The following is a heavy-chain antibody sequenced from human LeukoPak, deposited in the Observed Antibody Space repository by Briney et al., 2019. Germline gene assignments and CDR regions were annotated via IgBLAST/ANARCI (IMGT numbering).Heavy chain of an antibody. D-gene: IGHD3-22*01. CDR1: GGSISSYY. V-gene: IGHV4-4*07. Sequence: SETLSLTCTVSGGSISSYYWNWIRQPAGKGLEWIGRFYSSGSTNYNPSLKSRVTISVNKSKNQFSLKLSSVTAADTAVYYCARGYYDAALDYWGQGTLVTVSS. J-gene: IGHJ4*02. CDR2: FYSSGST. CDR3: ARGYYDAALDY.